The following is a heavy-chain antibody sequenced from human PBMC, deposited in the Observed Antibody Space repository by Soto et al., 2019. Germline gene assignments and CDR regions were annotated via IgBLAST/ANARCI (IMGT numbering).Heavy chain of an antibody. Sequence: AASVKVSCKASGYTFTGNYIQWVRQAPGQGLEWVGWVNPDNGGTTSAQKFQGRVSMTRDTSVTTAYMELSRLTSDDTAVYYCARDPRPPSGWLGFWEYGMDVWGQGTTVTVSS. CDR1: GYTFTGNY. CDR2: VNPDNGGT. CDR3: ARDPRPPSGWLGFWEYGMDV. V-gene: IGHV1-2*02. J-gene: IGHJ6*02. D-gene: IGHD1-26*01.